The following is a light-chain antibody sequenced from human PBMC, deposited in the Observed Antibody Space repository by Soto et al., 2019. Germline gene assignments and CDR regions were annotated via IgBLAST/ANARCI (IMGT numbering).Light chain of an antibody. Sequence: QSALTQPASVSGSPGQSIAISCTGTSSDVGAYDYVSWYQQHPGKAPKLMIYDVNYRPSGVSNRFSGSKSGNTASLTISGLQAEDEADYYCSSYTSSSSVIFGGGTKLNVL. CDR2: DVN. CDR1: SSDVGAYDY. V-gene: IGLV2-14*01. CDR3: SSYTSSSSVI. J-gene: IGLJ2*01.